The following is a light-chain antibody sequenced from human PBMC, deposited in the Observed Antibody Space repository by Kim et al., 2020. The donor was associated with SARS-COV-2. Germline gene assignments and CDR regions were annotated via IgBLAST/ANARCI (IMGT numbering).Light chain of an antibody. CDR2: SAS. CDR3: QNYNSARRT. CDR1: QVIGDY. V-gene: IGKV1-27*01. Sequence: ASVGDRVTITCRASQVIGDYLAWYQHKPGKVPKLLIYSASTLQSGVPSRFSGSGSATDFTLTISSLQAEDVATYYCQNYNSARRTFGQGTKVDIK. J-gene: IGKJ1*01.